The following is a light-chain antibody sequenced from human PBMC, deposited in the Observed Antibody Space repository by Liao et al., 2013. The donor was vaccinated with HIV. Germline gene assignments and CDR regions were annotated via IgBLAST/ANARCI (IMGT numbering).Light chain of an antibody. J-gene: IGLJ2*01. CDR3: QAWDSGTVV. Sequence: SYELTQPPSMSASPGQTVSITCSGDKLGDKYVCWYQQKPGQSPLLVIYEDVMRPSGIPERFSGANSGNTATLTISGTQAMDEADYFCQAWDSGTVVFGGGTKLTVL. CDR1: KLGDKY. V-gene: IGLV3-1*01. CDR2: EDV.